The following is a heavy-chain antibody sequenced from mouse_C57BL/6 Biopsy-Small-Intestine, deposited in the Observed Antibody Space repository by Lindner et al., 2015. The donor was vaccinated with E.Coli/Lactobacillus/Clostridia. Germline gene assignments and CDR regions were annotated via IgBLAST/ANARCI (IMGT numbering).Heavy chain of an antibody. CDR1: GYTFTTYG. V-gene: IGHV1-55*01. CDR3: ARDQNWNLDY. Sequence: SVKVSCKASGYTFTTYGISWVRQAPGQGLEWMGWISANSGRTNYAQKFQGRVTMTTDTSTTTAYMELKSLRSDDTALYYCARDQNWNLDYWGQGTLVSVSS. J-gene: IGHJ4*01. D-gene: IGHD4-1*01. CDR2: ISANSGRT.